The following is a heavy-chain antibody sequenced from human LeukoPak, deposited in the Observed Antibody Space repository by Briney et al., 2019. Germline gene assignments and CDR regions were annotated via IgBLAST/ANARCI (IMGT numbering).Heavy chain of an antibody. CDR1: GYSISSGYY. J-gene: IGHJ3*02. D-gene: IGHD6-13*01. V-gene: IGHV4-38-2*02. CDR3: ARDRWPIAALTGDAFDI. CDR2: IYHSGST. Sequence: SETLPLTCAVSGYSISSGYYWGWIRQPPGKGLEWIGSIYHSGSTYYNPSLKSRVTISVDTSKNQFSLKLSSVTAADTAVYYCARDRWPIAALTGDAFDIWGQGTMVTVSS.